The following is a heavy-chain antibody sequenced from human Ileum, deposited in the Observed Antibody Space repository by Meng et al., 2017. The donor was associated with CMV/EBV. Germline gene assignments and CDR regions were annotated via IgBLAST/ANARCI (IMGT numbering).Heavy chain of an antibody. D-gene: IGHD3-3*01. CDR1: GFTFTHYG. Sequence: GESLKISCVTSGFTFTHYGVHWVRQAPGKGLEWVASMRYDGEDEYYKDSVKGRFTISRDNSQNMLYLQMNSLRAEDAGLYHCAKDPHEFWSPYFLESWGQGTLVTVPQ. V-gene: IGHV3-30*02. CDR2: MRYDGEDE. J-gene: IGHJ4*02. CDR3: AKDPHEFWSPYFLES.